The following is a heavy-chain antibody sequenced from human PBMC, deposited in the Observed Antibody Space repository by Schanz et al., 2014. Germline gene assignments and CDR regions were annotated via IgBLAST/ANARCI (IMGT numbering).Heavy chain of an antibody. CDR3: ARGYSSSMDV. D-gene: IGHD6-6*01. CDR2: IWFDGSNK. CDR1: GFTFSRSG. V-gene: IGHV3-33*01. Sequence: QVQLVESGGGLVQPGRSLRLSCAASGFTFSRSGMHWVRQAPGKGLEWVAIIWFDGSNKYYADSVKGRFTISRDNSKNTLFLQMNSLRAEDTAVYYCARGYSSSMDVWGQGTTVTVSS. J-gene: IGHJ6*02.